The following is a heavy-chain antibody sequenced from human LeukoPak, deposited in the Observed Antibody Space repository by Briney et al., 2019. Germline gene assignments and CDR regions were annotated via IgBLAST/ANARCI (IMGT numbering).Heavy chain of an antibody. J-gene: IGHJ6*02. V-gene: IGHV3-30*04. CDR2: ISYDGGNK. CDR3: AKDGGYCSGGSFCGMDV. CDR1: GFTFSTYA. Sequence: TGGSLRLSCTASGFTFSTYAMHWVRQAPGKGLEWVAVISYDGGNKYYADSVKGRFTISRDNSKNSLYLQMNSLRTEDTALYYCAKDGGYCSGGSFCGMDVWGQGTTVTVSS. D-gene: IGHD2-15*01.